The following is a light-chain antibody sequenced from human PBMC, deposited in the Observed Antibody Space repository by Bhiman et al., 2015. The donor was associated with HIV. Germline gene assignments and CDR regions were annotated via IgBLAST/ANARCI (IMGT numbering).Light chain of an antibody. J-gene: IGLJ3*02. V-gene: IGLV3-19*01. CDR3: NSRDTSGNRWV. CDR2: GNN. Sequence: SSELTQDPSVSVALGQTVKITCQGDSLRTNYASWYQKKPGQAPVLVLYGNNRRPSGIPDRFSGSSSGNTASLTFTGAQAEDEADYYCNSRDTSGNRWVFGGGTKLTVL. CDR1: SLRTNY.